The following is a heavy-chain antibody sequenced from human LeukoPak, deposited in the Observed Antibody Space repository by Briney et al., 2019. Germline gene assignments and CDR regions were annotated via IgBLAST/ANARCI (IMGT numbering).Heavy chain of an antibody. J-gene: IGHJ4*02. CDR3: VVFRATAGLY. Sequence: PGGSLRLSCSASRFTFSIYGMYWVRQAPGKGLEYVSAITSNGGSTYYAGFVKGRFTISRDNSKNTLYLQMGILRAEDTAVYYCVVFRATAGLYWGQGTLVTVSS. CDR2: ITSNGGST. V-gene: IGHV3-64D*06. CDR1: RFTFSIYG. D-gene: IGHD6-13*01.